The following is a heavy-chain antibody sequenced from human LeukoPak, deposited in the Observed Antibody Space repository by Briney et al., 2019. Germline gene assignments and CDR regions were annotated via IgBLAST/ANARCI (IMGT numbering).Heavy chain of an antibody. Sequence: PGGSLRLSCAASGFTFSNAWMSSVRQAPGQGLEWVGRIKSKTDGGTTDYAAPVKGRFTISRDDSKNTLYLQMNSLKTEDTAVYYCTTGITMVRGVIHLIDYWGQGTLVTVSS. CDR3: TTGITMVRGVIHLIDY. J-gene: IGHJ4*02. D-gene: IGHD3-10*01. CDR1: GFTFSNAW. V-gene: IGHV3-15*01. CDR2: IKSKTDGGTT.